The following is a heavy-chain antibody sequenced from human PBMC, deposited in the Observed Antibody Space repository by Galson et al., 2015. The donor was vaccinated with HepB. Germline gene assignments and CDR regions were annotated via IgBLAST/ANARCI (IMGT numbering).Heavy chain of an antibody. CDR2: LSYDETKT. D-gene: IGHD3-16*01. V-gene: IGHV3-30-3*01. CDR1: RFSFRNYA. Sequence: SLRLSCAASRFSFRNYAMHWVRQAPGKGLDWVAILSYDETKTYYADSVKGRFTVSRDNSKYTLYLQMNSLRPEDTAVYYCARDSAWGYSDYWGQGTLVTVSS. J-gene: IGHJ4*02. CDR3: ARDSAWGYSDY.